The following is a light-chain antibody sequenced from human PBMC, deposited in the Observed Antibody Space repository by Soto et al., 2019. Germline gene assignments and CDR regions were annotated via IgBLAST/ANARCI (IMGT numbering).Light chain of an antibody. CDR3: QQYSNSPAT. CDR2: GAS. V-gene: IGKV3-20*01. J-gene: IGKJ3*01. Sequence: EIVLTQSPGTLSLSPGERATLSCRASQSVRSSYLAWYQQKPGQAPRLLIYGASSRATGIPDRFSGSGSGTDFTLTTSKLDTEDLAVYYCQQYSNSPATFGPGTKVDIK. CDR1: QSVRSSY.